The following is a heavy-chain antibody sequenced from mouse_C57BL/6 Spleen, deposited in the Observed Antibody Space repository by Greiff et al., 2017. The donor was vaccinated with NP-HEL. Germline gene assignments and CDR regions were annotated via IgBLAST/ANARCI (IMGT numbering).Heavy chain of an antibody. CDR1: GFTFSSYT. Sequence: EVMLVESGGGLVKPGGSLKLSCAASGFTFSSYTMSWVRQTPGKRLEWVATISGGGGNTYYPDSVKGRFTISRDNAKNTLYLQMSSLRSEDTAVYYCAREAYYSYAMDYWGQGTSVTVSS. J-gene: IGHJ4*01. CDR3: AREAYYSYAMDY. CDR2: ISGGGGNT. D-gene: IGHD2-12*01. V-gene: IGHV5-9*01.